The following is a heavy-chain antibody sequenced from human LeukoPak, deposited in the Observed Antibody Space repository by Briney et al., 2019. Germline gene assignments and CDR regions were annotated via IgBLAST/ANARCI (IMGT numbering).Heavy chain of an antibody. D-gene: IGHD1-7*01. CDR1: GFTFSSYG. CDR3: AKIQYNWNYIVDY. Sequence: GGSLRLSCAASGFTFSSYGMHWVRQAPGKGLEGVAFIRYDGSNKYYADSVKGRFTISRDNSKNTLYLQMNSLRAEDTAVYYCAKIQYNWNYIVDYWGQGTLVTVSS. V-gene: IGHV3-30*02. J-gene: IGHJ4*02. CDR2: IRYDGSNK.